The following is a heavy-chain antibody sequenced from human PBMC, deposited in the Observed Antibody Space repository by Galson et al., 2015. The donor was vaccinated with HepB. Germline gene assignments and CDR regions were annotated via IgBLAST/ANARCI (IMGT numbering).Heavy chain of an antibody. CDR1: GYTFTSYG. CDR3: ARVAMVIVAARYPDY. V-gene: IGHV1-18*04. CDR2: ISAYNGNT. J-gene: IGHJ4*02. Sequence: SVKVSCKASGYTFTSYGISWVRQAPGQGPEWMGWISAYNGNTNYAQKLQGRVTMTTDTSTSTAYMELRSLRSDDTAVYYCARVAMVIVAARYPDYWGQGTLVTVSS. D-gene: IGHD5-12*01.